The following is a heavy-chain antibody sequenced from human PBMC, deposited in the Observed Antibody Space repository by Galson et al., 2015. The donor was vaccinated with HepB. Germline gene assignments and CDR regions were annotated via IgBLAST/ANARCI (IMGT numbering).Heavy chain of an antibody. CDR2: ISYDGSNK. CDR3: ANTPRVKQLWLVSDYYYGMDV. Sequence: SLRLSCAASGFTFSSYGMHWVRQAPGKGLEWVAVISYDGSNKYYADSVKGRFTISRDNSKNTLYLQMNSLRAEDTAVYYCANTPRVKQLWLVSDYYYGMDVWGQGTTVTVSS. D-gene: IGHD5-18*01. CDR1: GFTFSSYG. J-gene: IGHJ6*02. V-gene: IGHV3-30*18.